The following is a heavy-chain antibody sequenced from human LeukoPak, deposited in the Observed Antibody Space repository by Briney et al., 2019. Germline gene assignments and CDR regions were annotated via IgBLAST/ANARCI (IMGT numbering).Heavy chain of an antibody. CDR2: IHPHNGGT. D-gene: IGHD6-13*01. CDR3: ARSGNSRRTDY. Sequence: ASVKVSCEASGYTFTGHYMYWVRQAPGQGLEWMGWIHPHNGGTNYAQKLQGRVTMTTDTSTSTAYMELRSLRSDDTAVYYCARSGNSRRTDYWGQGTLVTVSS. CDR1: GYTFTGHY. J-gene: IGHJ4*02. V-gene: IGHV1-18*04.